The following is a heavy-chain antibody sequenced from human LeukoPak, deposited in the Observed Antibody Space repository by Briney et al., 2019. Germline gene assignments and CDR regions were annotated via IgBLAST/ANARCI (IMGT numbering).Heavy chain of an antibody. V-gene: IGHV3-30*03. CDR1: GFTFSDYY. Sequence: PGGSLRLSCAASGFTFSDYYVSWIRQAPGKGLEWVAVTSSDLNVKLYADSVKGRFTISRDNSRSTLYLQMNSLRPEDTAIYYCAREGYYGSGSPPSLYFDYWGQGTLVTVSS. CDR2: TSSDLNVK. J-gene: IGHJ4*02. D-gene: IGHD3-10*01. CDR3: AREGYYGSGSPPSLYFDY.